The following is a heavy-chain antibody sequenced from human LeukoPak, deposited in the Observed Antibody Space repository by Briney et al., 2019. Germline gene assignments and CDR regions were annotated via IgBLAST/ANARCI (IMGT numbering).Heavy chain of an antibody. CDR1: GYSFTNSW. CDR3: ARRGYISGWDY. D-gene: IGHD6-19*01. J-gene: IGHJ4*02. CDR2: IYPGDSDT. Sequence: GESLKISCKASGYSFTNSWIGWVRQMPGKGLEWMGIIYPGDSDTRYSPSFQGQVTISADKSISTAYLQWSSLEASDTAMYYCARRGYISGWDYWGQGTLVTVSS. V-gene: IGHV5-51*01.